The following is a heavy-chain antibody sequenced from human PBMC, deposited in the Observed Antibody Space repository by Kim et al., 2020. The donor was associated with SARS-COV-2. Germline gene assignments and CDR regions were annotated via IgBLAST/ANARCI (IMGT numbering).Heavy chain of an antibody. J-gene: IGHJ4*02. V-gene: IGHV3-23*01. CDR3: AKLTTVTHYYFDY. Sequence: YADSVKGRFTISRDNSKNTLYLQMNSLRAEDTAVYYCAKLTTVTHYYFDYWGQGTLVTVSS. D-gene: IGHD4-17*01.